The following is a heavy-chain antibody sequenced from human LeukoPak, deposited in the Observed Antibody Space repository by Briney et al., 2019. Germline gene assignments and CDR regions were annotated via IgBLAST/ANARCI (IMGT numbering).Heavy chain of an antibody. J-gene: IGHJ3*02. D-gene: IGHD6-13*01. Sequence: PGGSLRLSCAVSGFTFSSYVMSWVRQAPGKGLEWVSAISGSGGSTYYADSVKGRFTISRDNSKNTLYLQMNSLRDEDTAVYYCAKDRSIAAGDDAFDIWGQGTMVTVSS. CDR1: GFTFSSYV. V-gene: IGHV3-23*01. CDR2: ISGSGGST. CDR3: AKDRSIAAGDDAFDI.